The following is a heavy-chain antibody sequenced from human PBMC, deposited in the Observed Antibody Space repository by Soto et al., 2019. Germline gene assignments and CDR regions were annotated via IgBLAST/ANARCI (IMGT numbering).Heavy chain of an antibody. CDR3: ARVEYTYNYRGLDY. J-gene: IGHJ4*02. CDR1: GGSFRGYY. Sequence: ETLSLTCAVYGGSFRGYYWTWIRQPPGKGLEWIGEIDHSGSTNYNPSLKSRVTISVDTSKNQFSLKLASVTAADTAVYYCARVEYTYNYRGLDYWGQGTLVTVSS. V-gene: IGHV4-34*01. D-gene: IGHD3-16*01. CDR2: IDHSGST.